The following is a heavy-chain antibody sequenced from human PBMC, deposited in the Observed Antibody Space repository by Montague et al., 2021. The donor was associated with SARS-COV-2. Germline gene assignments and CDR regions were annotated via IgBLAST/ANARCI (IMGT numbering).Heavy chain of an antibody. D-gene: IGHD3-10*01. J-gene: IGHJ4*02. CDR3: AKPGPFAFYFES. Sequence: SLRLSCAASGFSFSGYAMNRVRQAPGKGLEWISVIYSGGDSTYYADSVRGRFTISRDDSKNTLFLHLNNLSAEDTAIYYCAKPGPFAFYFESWGQGTLVTVSS. CDR2: IYSGGDST. V-gene: IGHV3-23*03. CDR1: GFSFSGYA.